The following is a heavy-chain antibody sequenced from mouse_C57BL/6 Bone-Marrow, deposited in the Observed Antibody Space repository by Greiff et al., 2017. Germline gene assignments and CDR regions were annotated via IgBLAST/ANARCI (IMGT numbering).Heavy chain of an antibody. CDR2: ITPNYGTT. CDR1: GYSFTDYN. J-gene: IGHJ4*01. Sequence: VQLKQSGPELVKPGASVKISCKASGYSFTDYNMTWVKQSNGKSLEWIGVITPNYGTTSYNQKFKGKATLTVDQSSSKAYMQLNSLTSEDAAVYYLARGYDYDYAMDYWGQGTSVTVSS. D-gene: IGHD2-4*01. V-gene: IGHV1-39*01. CDR3: ARGYDYDYAMDY.